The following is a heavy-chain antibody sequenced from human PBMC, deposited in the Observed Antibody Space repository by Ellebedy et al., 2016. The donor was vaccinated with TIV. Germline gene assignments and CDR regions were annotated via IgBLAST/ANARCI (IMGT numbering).Heavy chain of an antibody. CDR2: IYYSGST. CDR3: ARGGTVTSGTPVPEY. Sequence: MPSETLSLTCTVSGGSISSYYWSWIRQSPGEGLEWIGYIYYSGSTNYDPSLKSRVTISVDVPKNQFSLKLNSVTAADTAVYYCARGGTVTSGTPVPEYWGQGTLVTVSS. CDR1: GGSISSYY. D-gene: IGHD4-17*01. V-gene: IGHV4-59*08. J-gene: IGHJ4*02.